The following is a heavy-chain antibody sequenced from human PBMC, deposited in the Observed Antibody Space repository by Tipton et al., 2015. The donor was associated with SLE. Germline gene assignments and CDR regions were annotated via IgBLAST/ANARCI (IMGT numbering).Heavy chain of an antibody. V-gene: IGHV1-18*01. CDR2: VSTENGHT. Sequence: QSGAEVKKPGASVKVSCKASGYTFTTYDINWVRQAPGQGLEWMGWVSTENGHTNYARKFQGRVTMTTESSTSTAYMELRNLRSDDTAVYYCARLGPGATHDYWGQGTLVTVSA. CDR3: ARLGPGATHDY. D-gene: IGHD1-26*01. CDR1: GYTFTTYD. J-gene: IGHJ4*02.